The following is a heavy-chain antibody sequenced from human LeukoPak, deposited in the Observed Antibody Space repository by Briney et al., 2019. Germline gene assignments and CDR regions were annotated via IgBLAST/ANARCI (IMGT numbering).Heavy chain of an antibody. CDR3: AREFQRGWDY. J-gene: IGHJ4*02. Sequence: GASVKVSCKTSGYTFTGYFMHWVRQAPGQGLEWMGWIYPNSGGTNYAPKFQGRVTMTRDTSISTAYVELSRLQSDDTAVYYCAREFQRGWDYWGQGTLVPVSS. CDR2: IYPNSGGT. D-gene: IGHD3-10*01. CDR1: GYTFTGYF. V-gene: IGHV1-2*02.